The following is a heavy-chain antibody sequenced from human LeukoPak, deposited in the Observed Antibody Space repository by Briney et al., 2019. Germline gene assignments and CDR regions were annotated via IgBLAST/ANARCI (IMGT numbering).Heavy chain of an antibody. Sequence: GGSLRLSCAAYGFTFSSYEMNWVRQAPGKGLEWVSYISSSGSTIYYADSVKGRFTISRDNAKNSLYLQMNSLRAEDTAVYYCAREGYCSSTSCYEVGWFDPWGQGTLVTVSS. J-gene: IGHJ5*02. D-gene: IGHD2-2*01. CDR2: ISSSGSTI. CDR3: AREGYCSSTSCYEVGWFDP. V-gene: IGHV3-48*03. CDR1: GFTFSSYE.